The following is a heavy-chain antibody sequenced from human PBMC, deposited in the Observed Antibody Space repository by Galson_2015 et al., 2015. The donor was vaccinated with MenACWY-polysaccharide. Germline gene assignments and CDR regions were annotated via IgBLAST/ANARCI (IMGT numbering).Heavy chain of an antibody. CDR3: AKEGYYVSIGFYAFDI. CDR2: ISWNSGSI. Sequence: SLRLSCAASGFTFDDYAMHWVRQAPGKGLEWVSGISWNSGSIGYADSVKGRFTISRDNAKNSLYLQMNSLRAEDTALYYCAKEGYYVSIGFYAFDISGQRTMFPVSS. CDR1: GFTFDDYA. V-gene: IGHV3-9*01. D-gene: IGHD3-22*01. J-gene: IGHJ3*02.